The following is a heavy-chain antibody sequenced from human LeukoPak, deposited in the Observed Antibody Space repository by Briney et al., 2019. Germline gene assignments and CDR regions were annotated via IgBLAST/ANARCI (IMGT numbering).Heavy chain of an antibody. CDR3: ARFDYSSHRYYFDY. CDR1: GGTFSSYT. Sequence: GASVKVSCKASGGTFSSYTISWVRQAPGQGLEWMGGIIPIFGTANYAQKFQGRVTITADKSTSTAYMELSSLRSEDTAVYYCARFDYSSHRYYFDYWGQGTLVTVSS. D-gene: IGHD6-13*01. CDR2: IIPIFGTA. J-gene: IGHJ4*02. V-gene: IGHV1-69*06.